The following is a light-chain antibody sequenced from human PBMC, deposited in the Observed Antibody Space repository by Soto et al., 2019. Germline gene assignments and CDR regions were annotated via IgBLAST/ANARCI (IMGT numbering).Light chain of an antibody. J-gene: IGKJ1*01. CDR2: GVS. CDR3: LQYGRSPKT. CDR1: QSVISNY. V-gene: IGKV3-20*01. Sequence: EVVFTLSAGTLSLYPGERATLSCRASQSVISNYLAWYQQKPGLAPRLLIYGVSIRATGIPDRFSGSGSGTDFTLTISRLEPEDFAVYYCLQYGRSPKTFGQGTKV.